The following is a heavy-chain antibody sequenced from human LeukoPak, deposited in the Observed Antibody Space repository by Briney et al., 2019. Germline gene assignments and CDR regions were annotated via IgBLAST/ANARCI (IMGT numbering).Heavy chain of an antibody. CDR3: AKGWIQLSDAFDI. CDR2: IRYDGSNK. J-gene: IGHJ3*02. V-gene: IGHV3-30*02. Sequence: GGSLRLSCAASGLTFSSYGMHWVRQAPGKGLEWVAFIRYDGSNKYYADSVKGRFTISRDNSKNTLYLQMNSLRAEDTAVYYCAKGWIQLSDAFDIWGQGTMVTVSS. CDR1: GLTFSSYG. D-gene: IGHD5-18*01.